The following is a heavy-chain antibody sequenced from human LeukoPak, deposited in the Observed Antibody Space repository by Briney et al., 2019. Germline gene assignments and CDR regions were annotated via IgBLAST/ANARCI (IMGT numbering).Heavy chain of an antibody. CDR1: GYTLTELS. J-gene: IGHJ4*02. Sequence: ASVKVSCKVSGYTLTELSMHWVRQAPGKGLEWMGGFDPEDGETIYAQKFQGRVTMTEDTSTDTAYMELSSPGSEDTAVYYCATDLRGYCSGGSCFDYWGQGTLVTVSS. V-gene: IGHV1-24*01. CDR2: FDPEDGET. D-gene: IGHD2-15*01. CDR3: ATDLRGYCSGGSCFDY.